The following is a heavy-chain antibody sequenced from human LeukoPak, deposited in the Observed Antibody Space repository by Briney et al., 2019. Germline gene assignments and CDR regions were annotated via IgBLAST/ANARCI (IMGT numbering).Heavy chain of an antibody. CDR1: GFTFKSW. CDR3: ARPRPNSYDSSGFYSWLDY. J-gene: IGHJ4*02. D-gene: IGHD3-22*01. CDR2: IDSAGRRT. V-gene: IGHV3-74*03. Sequence: GGSLRLSCAASGFTFKSWMNWVRHAPGKGLVWVAHIDSAGRRTTYADSVKGRFTISRDNAKNTLYLQMNSLRVEDTAMYYCARPRPNSYDSSGFYSWLDYWGQGTLVTVSS.